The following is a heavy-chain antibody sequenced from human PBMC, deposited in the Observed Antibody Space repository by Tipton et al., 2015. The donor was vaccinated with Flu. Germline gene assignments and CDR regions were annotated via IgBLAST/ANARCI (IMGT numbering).Heavy chain of an antibody. CDR2: IYHNGGT. J-gene: IGHJ5*01. V-gene: IGHV4-38-2*02. CDR3: ARDVGATRFFDP. CDR1: GYSISSGYY. D-gene: IGHD1-26*01. Sequence: GLVKPSETLSLTCTVSGYSISSGYYWGWIRQPPEKGLEWIGSIYHNGGTYYSPSLKSRVAISEDTSKNQFSLKLTSVTAADTAVYYCARDVGATRFFDPWGPGMLVTVSS.